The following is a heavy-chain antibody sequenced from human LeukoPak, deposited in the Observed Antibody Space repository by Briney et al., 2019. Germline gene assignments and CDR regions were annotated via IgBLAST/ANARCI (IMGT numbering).Heavy chain of an antibody. CDR2: IRYDGSNK. Sequence: GGSLRLSCAASGFTFSSYGMHWVRQAPGKGLEWEAFIRYDGSNKYYADSVKGRFTISRDNSKDTLYLQMNSLRAEDTAVYYCAKAGDGQIDYWGQGTLVTVSS. CDR1: GFTFSSYG. CDR3: AKAGDGQIDY. J-gene: IGHJ4*02. V-gene: IGHV3-30*02. D-gene: IGHD3-16*01.